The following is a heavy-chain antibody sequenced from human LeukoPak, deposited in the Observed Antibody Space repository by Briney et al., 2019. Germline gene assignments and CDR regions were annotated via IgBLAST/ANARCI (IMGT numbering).Heavy chain of an antibody. V-gene: IGHV1-2*02. J-gene: IGHJ4*02. CDR2: FNPNSGGT. CDR1: GYTFTDYY. CDR3: ARLPTTIFFDY. Sequence: ASVKVSCKASGYTFTDYYMHWVRQAPGQGLEWMGWFNPNSGGTNYAQKFQGRVTMTRDTSISTAYMELSRLRSDDTAVYYCARLPTTIFFDYWGQGTLVTVSS. D-gene: IGHD2-2*01.